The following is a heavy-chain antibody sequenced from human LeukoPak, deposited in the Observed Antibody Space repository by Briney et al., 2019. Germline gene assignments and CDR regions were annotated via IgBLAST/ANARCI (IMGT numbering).Heavy chain of an antibody. D-gene: IGHD2-15*01. V-gene: IGHV3-33*01. CDR1: GFTFSSYG. Sequence: GRSLRLSCAASGFTFSSYGMHWVRQAPGKGLEWVAVIWYDGSNKYYADSVKGRFTISRDNSKNTLYLQMNSLRAEDTAVYYCARGRPSPCSGGSCSVKYFQHWGQGTLVIVSS. J-gene: IGHJ1*01. CDR2: IWYDGSNK. CDR3: ARGRPSPCSGGSCSVKYFQH.